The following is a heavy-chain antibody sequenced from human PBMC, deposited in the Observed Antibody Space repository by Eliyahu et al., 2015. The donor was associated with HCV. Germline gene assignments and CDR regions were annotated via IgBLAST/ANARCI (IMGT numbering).Heavy chain of an antibody. Sequence: EVHLVESGGGLVKPGGSLXLSCAASGFTFTDAWMNWVRQAPGRGREWVGRVKSKSDGGTTDYAAPVKGRFTISRDDSKHMMYLQMNSLKVEDTAIYYCITDDTGHDWGFWGQGTLVTVSS. CDR1: GFTFTDAW. J-gene: IGHJ4*02. D-gene: IGHD3-16*01. CDR3: ITDDTGHDWGF. V-gene: IGHV3-15*01. CDR2: VKSKSDGGTT.